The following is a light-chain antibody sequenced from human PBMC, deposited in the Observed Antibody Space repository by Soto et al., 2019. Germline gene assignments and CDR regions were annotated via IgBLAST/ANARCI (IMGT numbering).Light chain of an antibody. CDR3: LQDYNYPRT. V-gene: IGKV1-6*01. Sequence: AIQMTQSPSSLSSCVGDRVTLTCRASQGIRNDLGWYQQKPGQAPKLLIYAASSLQSGVPSRFSGSGSGTDFTLTISSLQPEDFATYYCLQDYNYPRTFGPGSKVDIK. J-gene: IGKJ1*01. CDR1: QGIRND. CDR2: AAS.